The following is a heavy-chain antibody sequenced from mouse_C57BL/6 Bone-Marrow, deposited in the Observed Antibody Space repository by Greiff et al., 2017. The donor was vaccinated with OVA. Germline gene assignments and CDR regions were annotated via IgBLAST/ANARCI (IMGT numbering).Heavy chain of an antibody. D-gene: IGHD1-1*01. CDR1: GYAFTNYL. CDR3: ARCLITTVVDYFDY. V-gene: IGHV1-54*01. CDR2: INPGSGGT. Sequence: VKLMESGAELVRPGTSVKVSCKASGYAFTNYLIEWVKQRPGQGLEWIGVINPGSGGTNYNEKFKGKATLTADKSSSTAYMQLSSLTSEDSAVYFCARCLITTVVDYFDYWGQGTTLTVSS. J-gene: IGHJ2*01.